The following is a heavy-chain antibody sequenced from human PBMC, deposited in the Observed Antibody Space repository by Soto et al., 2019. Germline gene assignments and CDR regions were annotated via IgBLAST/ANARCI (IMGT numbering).Heavy chain of an antibody. CDR3: ATYYDILTGLMGPLKY. V-gene: IGHV4-31*11. CDR2: IYYSGST. J-gene: IGHJ4*02. Sequence: QVQLQESGPGVVKPSQTLSLTCAVSGASLARGGFYWIWIRQYPGKGLEWIGDIYYSGSTMYNPSLKSRITISVDTSKNQFSLELSSVTAADTALYYCATYYDILTGLMGPLKYWGQGILVTVSS. CDR1: GASLARGGFY. D-gene: IGHD3-9*01.